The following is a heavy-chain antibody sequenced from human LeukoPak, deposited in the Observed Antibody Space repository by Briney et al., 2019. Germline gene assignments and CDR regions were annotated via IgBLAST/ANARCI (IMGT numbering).Heavy chain of an antibody. V-gene: IGHV3-74*01. CDR1: GFTFSSYW. Sequence: GGSLRLPCAASGFTFSSYWMHWVRQAPGKGLVWVSRINSDGSSTSYADSVKGRFTISRDNAKNTLYLQMSSLRAEDTAVYYCAREGTYYDFWSGYYPYNWFDPWGQGTLVTVSS. CDR3: AREGTYYDFWSGYYPYNWFDP. CDR2: INSDGSST. D-gene: IGHD3-3*01. J-gene: IGHJ5*02.